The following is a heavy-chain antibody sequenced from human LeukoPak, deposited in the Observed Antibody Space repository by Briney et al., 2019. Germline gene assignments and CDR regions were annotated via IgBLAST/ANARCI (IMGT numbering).Heavy chain of an antibody. V-gene: IGHV3-74*01. CDR1: EFNFNRYW. CDR3: ARDRIAGRNDAFDI. CDR2: INGDGSLS. D-gene: IGHD1-14*01. Sequence: GSLRLSCAASEFNFNRYWMDWVRPAPGKGLVLVLGINGDGSLSNYADSVQGRFTISRDNAKNTLHLQMSSLRVEDTAVYFCARDRIAGRNDAFDIWGQGTMVTVSS. J-gene: IGHJ3*02.